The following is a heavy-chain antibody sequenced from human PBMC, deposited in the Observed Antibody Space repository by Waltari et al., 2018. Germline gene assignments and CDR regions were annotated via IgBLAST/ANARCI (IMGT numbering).Heavy chain of an antibody. D-gene: IGHD2-2*01. CDR3: AWGSTSFSY. V-gene: IGHV3-7*04. Sequence: EVKLVESGGGVVQPGGSLRLARAASGFTFSTERMSWVRQVSGKGLEWVANIRKDGSDKNYVGSVRGRFSISRDNDKNSLYLQMNSLRAEDTAIYYCAWGSTSFSYWGQGTLVTVSS. J-gene: IGHJ4*02. CDR1: GFTFSTER. CDR2: IRKDGSDK.